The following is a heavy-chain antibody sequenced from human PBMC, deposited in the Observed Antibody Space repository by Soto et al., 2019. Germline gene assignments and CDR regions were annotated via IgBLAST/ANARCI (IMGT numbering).Heavy chain of an antibody. J-gene: IGHJ6*02. CDR2: IYYSGST. Sequence: PSETLSLTCTVSGGSISSSSYYWGWIRQPPGKGLEWIGSIYYSGSTYYNPSLKSRFTISRDNAKNSLYLQMNSLRAEDTALYYCAKDWGLAGTYYYGMDVWGQGTTVTVSS. CDR1: GGSISSSSYY. D-gene: IGHD6-13*01. V-gene: IGHV4-39*02. CDR3: AKDWGLAGTYYYGMDV.